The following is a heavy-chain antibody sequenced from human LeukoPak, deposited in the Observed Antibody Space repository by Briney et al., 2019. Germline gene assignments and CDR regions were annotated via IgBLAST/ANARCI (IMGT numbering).Heavy chain of an antibody. CDR1: GFTFSSYA. CDR2: ISYDESNK. D-gene: IGHD6-19*01. Sequence: GRSLRLSCAASGFTFSSYAMHWVRQAPGKGLEWVAVISYDESNKYYADSVKGRFTISRDNSKNTLYLQMNSLRAEDTAVYYCARDRYSSGWYGDFDCWGQGTLVTVSS. J-gene: IGHJ4*02. V-gene: IGHV3-30-3*01. CDR3: ARDRYSSGWYGDFDC.